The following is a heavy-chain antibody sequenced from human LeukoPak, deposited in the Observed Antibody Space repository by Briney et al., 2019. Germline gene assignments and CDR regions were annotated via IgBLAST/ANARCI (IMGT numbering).Heavy chain of an antibody. CDR1: GFTFSSYW. CDR3: TRRAAALGAFDY. CDR2: INSDGSST. J-gene: IGHJ4*02. V-gene: IGHV3-74*01. D-gene: IGHD6-13*01. Sequence: GGSLRLSCAASGFTFSSYWMHWVRQAPGKGLVWVSRINSDGSSTTYADSVKGRFTISRDNAKNTLYLQMNSLRAEDTAVYYCTRRAAALGAFDYWGQGTLVTVSS.